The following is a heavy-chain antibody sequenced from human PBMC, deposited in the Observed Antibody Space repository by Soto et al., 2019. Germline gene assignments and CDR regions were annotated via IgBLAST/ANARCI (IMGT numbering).Heavy chain of an antibody. CDR3: ANGYYCSSTSCYFDY. V-gene: IGHV4-34*01. D-gene: IGHD2-2*01. Sequence: PSETLSLTCAVYGGSFSGYYWSWIRQPPGKGLEWIGEINHSGSTNYNPSLKSRVTISVDTSKNQFSLKLSSVTAADTAVYYCANGYYCSSTSCYFDYWGQGTLVTVS. J-gene: IGHJ4*02. CDR1: GGSFSGYY. CDR2: INHSGST.